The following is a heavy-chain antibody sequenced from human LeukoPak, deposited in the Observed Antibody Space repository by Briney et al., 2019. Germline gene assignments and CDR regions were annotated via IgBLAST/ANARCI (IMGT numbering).Heavy chain of an antibody. D-gene: IGHD3-10*01. CDR1: GFTFTTYW. Sequence: GGSLSLSCAASGFTFTTYWMGWVRPAPGKGLEWVANIKQDGSEKYYVDSVKGRTISRDNAKNSLYLQMNSLRAEDTAMYYCARPLMYYYGSETYFWFDPWGQGTLVTVSS. CDR3: ARPLMYYYGSETYFWFDP. V-gene: IGHV3-7*01. CDR2: IKQDGSEK. J-gene: IGHJ5*02.